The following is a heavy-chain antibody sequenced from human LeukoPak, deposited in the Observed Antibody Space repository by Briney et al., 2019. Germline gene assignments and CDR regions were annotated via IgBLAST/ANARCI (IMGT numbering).Heavy chain of an antibody. CDR2: INPNSGGT. V-gene: IGHV1-2*02. CDR1: GYTFTGYY. J-gene: IGHJ6*03. CDR3: ARDPLWPNDFWSGLHYMDV. D-gene: IGHD3-3*01. Sequence: ASVKVSCKASGYTFTGYYMHWVRQAPGQGLEWMGWINPNSGGTNYAQKFQGRVTMTRDTSISTAYMELSRLRSDDTAVYYCARDPLWPNDFWSGLHYMDVWGKGTTVTVSS.